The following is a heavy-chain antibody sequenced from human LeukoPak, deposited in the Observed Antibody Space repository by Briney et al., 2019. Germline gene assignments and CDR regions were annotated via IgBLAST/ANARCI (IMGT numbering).Heavy chain of an antibody. CDR3: ARHLAYDSSGYYYFDY. D-gene: IGHD3-22*01. Sequence: SETLSLTCAVYGGSFSGYYWSWIRQPPGKGLEWIGEINHSGSTNYNPSLKSRVTISVDTSKNQFSLKLSSVTAAGTAVYYCARHLAYDSSGYYYFDYWGQGTLVTVSS. V-gene: IGHV4-34*01. CDR1: GGSFSGYY. CDR2: INHSGST. J-gene: IGHJ4*02.